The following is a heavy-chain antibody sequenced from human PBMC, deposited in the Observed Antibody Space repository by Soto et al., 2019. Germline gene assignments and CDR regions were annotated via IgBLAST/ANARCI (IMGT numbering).Heavy chain of an antibody. CDR2: VSPNGQGI. V-gene: IGHV3-23*01. CDR3: AKDRDYPRDYFHY. D-gene: IGHD3-10*01. J-gene: IGHJ4*02. Sequence: GSLRLSCAASGFTLGRYGMSWVRQAPGKGLEWVSAVSPNGQGIYYADSVRGRFTISRDFSKNTVFLHMDSLRAEDTAVYYCAKDRDYPRDYFHYWGQGTLVTVSS. CDR1: GFTLGRYG.